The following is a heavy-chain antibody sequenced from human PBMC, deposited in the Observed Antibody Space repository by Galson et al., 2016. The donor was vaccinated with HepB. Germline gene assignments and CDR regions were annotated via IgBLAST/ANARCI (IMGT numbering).Heavy chain of an antibody. CDR1: GGSFSDYY. V-gene: IGHV4-34*01. Sequence: SETLSLTCAVHGGSFSDYYWSWIRQPPGQGLEWIGEINHSGSTNYNPSLTSRVTISVDTSKRQLSLNLKSLTAADTAVYYCARRTLLLEADYWGQGTLVTVSS. D-gene: IGHD1-1*01. CDR2: INHSGST. J-gene: IGHJ4*02. CDR3: ARRTLLLEADY.